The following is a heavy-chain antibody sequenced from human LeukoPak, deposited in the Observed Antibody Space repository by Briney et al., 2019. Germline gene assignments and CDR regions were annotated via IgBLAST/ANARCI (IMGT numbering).Heavy chain of an antibody. CDR3: ARVVLMVYGEPGGAFDI. V-gene: IGHV1-2*02. CDR1: GYTFTSYD. Sequence: GASVKVSCKASGYTFTSYDINWVRQAPGQGLEWMGWINPNSGGTNYAQKFQGRVTMTRDTSISTAYMELSRLRSDDTAVYYCARVVLMVYGEPGGAFDIWGQGTMVTVSS. D-gene: IGHD2-8*01. CDR2: INPNSGGT. J-gene: IGHJ3*02.